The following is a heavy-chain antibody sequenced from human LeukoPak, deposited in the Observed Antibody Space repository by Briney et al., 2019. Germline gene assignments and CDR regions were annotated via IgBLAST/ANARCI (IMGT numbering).Heavy chain of an antibody. CDR2: ISPNSTYT. CDR3: AAGTAADY. Sequence: GGSLRLSCAVSGITFSDYYMSWIRQAPGKGLEWISYISPNSTYTDSADSVKGRFTISRDNAKNSLFLQIDSLRVEDTAVYYCAAGTAADYWGQGTLVAVSS. CDR1: GITFSDYY. D-gene: IGHD6-13*01. V-gene: IGHV3-11*03. J-gene: IGHJ4*02.